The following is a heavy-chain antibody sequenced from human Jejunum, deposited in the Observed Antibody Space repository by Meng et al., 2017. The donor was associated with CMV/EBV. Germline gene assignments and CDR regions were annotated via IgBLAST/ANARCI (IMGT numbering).Heavy chain of an antibody. J-gene: IGHJ5*02. CDR3: ARESGSYYWFDP. CDR2: IYTSGST. D-gene: IGHD1-26*01. Sequence: HVLLRESGPGLVKSSETLSLTCFVSAGPISGYYWSWIRQPAGKGLEWIGRIYTSGSTHYNPSLKSRLTMSVDLAKNQISLKLSSVTAADTAVYYCARESGSYYWFDPWGQGTLVTVSS. V-gene: IGHV4-4*07. CDR1: AGPISGYY.